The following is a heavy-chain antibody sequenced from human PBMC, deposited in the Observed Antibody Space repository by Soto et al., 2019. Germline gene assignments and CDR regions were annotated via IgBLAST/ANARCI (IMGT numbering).Heavy chain of an antibody. CDR1: GYTFTSYA. V-gene: IGHV1-3*01. J-gene: IGHJ3*02. CDR3: ARDKTEYCSGGSCYSALAFDI. CDR2: INAGNGNT. D-gene: IGHD2-15*01. Sequence: GASVKVSCKASGYTFTSYAMHWVRQAPGQRLEWMGWINAGNGNTKYSQKFQGRVTITRDTSASTAYMELSSLRSEDTAVYYCARDKTEYCSGGSCYSALAFDIWGQGTMVTVSS.